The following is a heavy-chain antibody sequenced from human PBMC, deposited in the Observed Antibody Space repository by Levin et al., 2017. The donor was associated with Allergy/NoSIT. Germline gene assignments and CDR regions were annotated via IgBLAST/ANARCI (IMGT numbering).Heavy chain of an antibody. Sequence: SGPTLVKPTQTLTLTCTFSGFSLSTSGMSVSWIRQPPGKALEWLARIDWDYDKYYSTPLNTRLTISEDSSKNQVVLTMTNMDPVDTATYYCARMPIAAGGKYFEYWGQGTLVTVSS. CDR1: GFSLSTSGMS. V-gene: IGHV2-70*11. D-gene: IGHD6-13*01. CDR2: IDWDYDK. CDR3: ARMPIAAGGKYFEY. J-gene: IGHJ4*02.